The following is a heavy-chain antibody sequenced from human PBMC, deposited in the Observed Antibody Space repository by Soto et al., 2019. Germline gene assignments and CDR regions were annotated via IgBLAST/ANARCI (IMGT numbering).Heavy chain of an antibody. Sequence: SVKVLCKASGFTLTTYHMHWVRQAPGQGLEWIGIINPSGDTTTYAQRYQGRVTITRDTSTNTLFRELSSLRYEDTALYYGARHLIGTHNLAFDYWR. CDR3: ARHLIGTHNLAFDY. CDR2: INPSGDTT. J-gene: IGHJ4*01. CDR1: GFTLTTYH. D-gene: IGHD1-1*01. V-gene: IGHV1-46*01.